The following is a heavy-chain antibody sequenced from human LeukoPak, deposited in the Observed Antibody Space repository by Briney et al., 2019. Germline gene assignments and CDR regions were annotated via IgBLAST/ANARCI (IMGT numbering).Heavy chain of an antibody. CDR1: GFTFSDYY. CDR3: ARQGYADFSSRPFDY. J-gene: IGHJ4*02. Sequence: GGSLRLSCAASGFTFSDYYMSWIRQAPGKGLEWVSYISSSGSVIYYADSVKGRFTISRDNAKNSLYLQMNSLRAEDTAVYYCARQGYADFSSRPFDYWGQGTLVTVSS. V-gene: IGHV3-11*04. CDR2: ISSSGSVI. D-gene: IGHD4-17*01.